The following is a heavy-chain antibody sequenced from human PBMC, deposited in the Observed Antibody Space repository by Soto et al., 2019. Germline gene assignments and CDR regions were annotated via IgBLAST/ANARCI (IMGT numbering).Heavy chain of an antibody. J-gene: IGHJ6*02. V-gene: IGHV3-48*03. CDR2: ISSSGSTI. CDR3: ARDRRSSGYYYGYYGMDV. D-gene: IGHD3-22*01. CDR1: GFTFSSYE. Sequence: PGGSLRLSCAASGFTFSSYEMNWVRQAPGKGLEWVSYISSSGSTIYYADSVKGRFTISRDNAKNSPYLQMNSLRAEDTAVYYCARDRRSSGYYYGYYGMDVWGQGTTVTVSS.